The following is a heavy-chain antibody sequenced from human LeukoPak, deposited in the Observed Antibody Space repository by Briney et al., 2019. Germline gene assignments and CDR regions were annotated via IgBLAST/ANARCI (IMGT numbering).Heavy chain of an antibody. V-gene: IGHV1-8*01. J-gene: IGHJ3*02. Sequence: ASVKVSCKASGYTFTCYDINWVGQATGQGLEWMGWMNPNSGNTRYAQKFQGRVTMTRNTSTSTAYMELSSLRTEDTAVYYCARGDDYDAEKFDIWGQGKMVTVSS. CDR2: MNPNSGNT. D-gene: IGHD4/OR15-4a*01. CDR3: ARGDDYDAEKFDI. CDR1: GYTFTCYD.